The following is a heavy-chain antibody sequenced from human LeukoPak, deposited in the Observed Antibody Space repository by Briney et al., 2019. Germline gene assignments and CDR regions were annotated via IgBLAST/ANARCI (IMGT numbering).Heavy chain of an antibody. CDR2: ISGSGGST. V-gene: IGHV3-23*01. J-gene: IGHJ6*03. CDR3: AKDGAYCSGGSCYTYYYYMDV. Sequence: PGGSLRLSCAASGFTFSSYWMSWVRQAPGKGLEWVSAISGSGGSTYYADSVKGRFTISRDNSKNTLYLQMNSLRAEDTALYYCAKDGAYCSGGSCYTYYYYMDVWGKGTTVTVSS. CDR1: GFTFSSYW. D-gene: IGHD2-15*01.